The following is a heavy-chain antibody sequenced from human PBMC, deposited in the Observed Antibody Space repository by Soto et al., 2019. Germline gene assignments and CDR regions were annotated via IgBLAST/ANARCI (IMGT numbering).Heavy chain of an antibody. Sequence: SVKVSCKASGGTFSSYAISWVRQAPGQGLEWMGGIIPIFGTANYAQKFQGRVTITADESTSTAYMGLSSLRSEDTAVYYCARVDRDRLLRLPDYWCQLTLGTVST. CDR3: ARVDRDRLLRLPDY. J-gene: IGHJ4*02. V-gene: IGHV1-69*13. CDR2: IIPIFGTA. CDR1: GGTFSSYA. D-gene: IGHD3-22*01.